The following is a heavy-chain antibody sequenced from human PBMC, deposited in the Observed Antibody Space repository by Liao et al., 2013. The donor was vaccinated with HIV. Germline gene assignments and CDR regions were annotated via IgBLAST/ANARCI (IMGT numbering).Heavy chain of an antibody. CDR3: ARDSGYGAGDAFDI. CDR2: IYTSGST. J-gene: IGHJ3*02. V-gene: IGHV4-61*02. CDR1: GGSISSGSHY. D-gene: IGHD5-12*01. Sequence: QVQLQESGPGLVKPSQTLSLTCTVSGGSISSGSHYWSWIRQVAGKGLEWIGRIYTSGSTNYNPSLKSRVTMSVDTSKNQFSLKLSSVTAADTAVYYCARDSGYGAGDAFDIWGQGTMVTVSS.